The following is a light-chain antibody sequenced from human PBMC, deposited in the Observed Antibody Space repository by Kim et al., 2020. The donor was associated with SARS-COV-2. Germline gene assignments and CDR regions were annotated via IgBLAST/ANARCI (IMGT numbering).Light chain of an antibody. CDR1: QSVSSN. CDR2: GTS. J-gene: IGKJ2*01. V-gene: IGKV3-15*01. Sequence: SVSPGERATLSCRASQSVSSNLAWYQQKPGQAPRLLIYGTSTRATGIPARFSGSGSGTGFTLTISSLQSEDFAVYHCQQYNNWPYTFGQGTKLEI. CDR3: QQYNNWPYT.